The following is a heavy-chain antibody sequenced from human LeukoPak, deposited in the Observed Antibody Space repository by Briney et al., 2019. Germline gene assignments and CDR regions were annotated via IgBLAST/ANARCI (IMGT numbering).Heavy chain of an antibody. CDR1: GFTVSSNY. Sequence: GGSLRLSCAASGFTVSSNYMSWVRQAPGKGLEWVSVIYSGGSTYYADSVKGRFTISRDNSKNTLYLQMNSLRAEDTAVYYCAKDPRRRDGYNWNAFDIWGQGTMVTVSS. CDR2: IYSGGST. D-gene: IGHD5-24*01. V-gene: IGHV3-53*01. J-gene: IGHJ3*02. CDR3: AKDPRRRDGYNWNAFDI.